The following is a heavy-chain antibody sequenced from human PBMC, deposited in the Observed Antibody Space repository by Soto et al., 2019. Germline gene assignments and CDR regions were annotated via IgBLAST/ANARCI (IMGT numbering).Heavy chain of an antibody. CDR3: ASHWGVTMVRGVISKWALDAFDI. CDR2: ISGGGSTT. Sequence: GGSLRLSCAASGFTFSFYVMNWVRQAPGKGLEWVSAISGGGSTTYHADSVKGQVTISADKSISTAYLQWSSLKASDTAMYYCASHWGVTMVRGVISKWALDAFDIWGQGTMVTVSS. CDR1: GFTFSFYV. V-gene: IGHV3-23*01. J-gene: IGHJ3*02. D-gene: IGHD3-10*01.